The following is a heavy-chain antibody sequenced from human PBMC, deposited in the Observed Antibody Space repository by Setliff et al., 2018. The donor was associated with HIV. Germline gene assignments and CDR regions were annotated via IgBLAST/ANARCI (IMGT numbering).Heavy chain of an antibody. D-gene: IGHD3-3*01. CDR3: VSDPRGIFDAFDV. CDR1: GFTFNGYA. V-gene: IGHV3-48*01. J-gene: IGHJ3*01. Sequence: GGSLRLSCVGSGFTFNGYAMNWVRQAPGEGLEWVSYISSSSSSIYYGDSVKGRFTISRDNAKNSLDLEMHSLTGEDTAVYYCVSDPRGIFDAFDVWGQGTMVTVSS. CDR2: ISSSSSSI.